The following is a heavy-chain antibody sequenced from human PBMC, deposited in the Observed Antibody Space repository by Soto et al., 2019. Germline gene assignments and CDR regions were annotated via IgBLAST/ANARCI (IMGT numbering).Heavy chain of an antibody. CDR1: GGSISSSNW. Sequence: QVQLQESDPGLVKPSGTLSLTCAVSGGSISSSNWWSWVRQPPGKGLEWIGEIYHSGSTNYNPSLKSRVTISVDKSKNQFSPKLSSVTAADTAVYYCARGYTNFYYYYGMDVWGQGTTVTVSS. CDR3: ARGYTNFYYYYGMDV. D-gene: IGHD2-2*02. V-gene: IGHV4-4*02. J-gene: IGHJ6*02. CDR2: IYHSGST.